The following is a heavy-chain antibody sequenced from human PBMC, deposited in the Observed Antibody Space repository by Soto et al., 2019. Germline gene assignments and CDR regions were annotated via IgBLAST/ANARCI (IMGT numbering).Heavy chain of an antibody. Sequence: SETLSLTCTVSGGSISSGGYYWSWIRQHPGKGLEWIGYIYYSGSTYYNPSLKSRVTISVDTSKNQFSLKLSSVTAADTAVYYCARAQLFPAVRGYYYYYGMDVWGQGTTVTVSS. CDR3: ARAQLFPAVRGYYYYYGMDV. V-gene: IGHV4-31*03. CDR2: IYYSGST. D-gene: IGHD6-13*01. J-gene: IGHJ6*02. CDR1: GGSISSGGYY.